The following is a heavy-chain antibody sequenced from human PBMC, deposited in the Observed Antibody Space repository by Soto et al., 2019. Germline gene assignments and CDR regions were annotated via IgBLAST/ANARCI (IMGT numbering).Heavy chain of an antibody. CDR1: GYTFTIYW. Sequence: GDSLKISCKGSGYTFTIYWINWVRQMKRKGLEWMGRIDPSDSYTNYSPSFQGHVTISADKSISTAYLQWSSLKASDTAMYYCARLSMVRGVTPAAFDIWGQGTMVTVSS. D-gene: IGHD3-10*01. J-gene: IGHJ3*02. V-gene: IGHV5-10-1*01. CDR3: ARLSMVRGVTPAAFDI. CDR2: IDPSDSYT.